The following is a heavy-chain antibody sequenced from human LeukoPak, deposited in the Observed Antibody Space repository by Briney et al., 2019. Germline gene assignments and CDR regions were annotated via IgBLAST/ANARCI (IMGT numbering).Heavy chain of an antibody. CDR1: GGTFSSYA. CDR2: IIPILGIA. J-gene: IGHJ5*02. D-gene: IGHD6-13*01. V-gene: IGHV1-69*04. CDR3: AREVWYSSSWYGESWFDP. Sequence: GASAKLSCKASGGTFSSYAISWVRQAPGQGLEWMGRIIPILGIANYAQKFQGRVTITADKSTSTAYMELSNLRSEDTAVYYGAREVWYSSSWYGESWFDPWGQGTLVTVSS.